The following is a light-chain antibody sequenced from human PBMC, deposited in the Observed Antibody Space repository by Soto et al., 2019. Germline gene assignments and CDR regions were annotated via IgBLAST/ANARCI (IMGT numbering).Light chain of an antibody. CDR1: SSDVGGYYY. Sequence: QSALTQPASVSGSPGQSITISCTGTSSDVGGYYYVSWYQHHPGKAPKLIIYQVTSRPSGVSNRFSASKSGNTASLTISALQPEDEALYYCCSYSSSSTFYVFGNGTKLTVL. V-gene: IGLV2-14*01. J-gene: IGLJ1*01. CDR2: QVT. CDR3: CSYSSSSTFYV.